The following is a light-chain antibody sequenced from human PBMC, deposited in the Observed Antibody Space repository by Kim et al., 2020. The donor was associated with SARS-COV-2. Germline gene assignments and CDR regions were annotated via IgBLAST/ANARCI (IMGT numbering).Light chain of an antibody. CDR2: GAS. CDR3: QQYNNWPLT. J-gene: IGKJ4*01. CDR1: QSVSSN. Sequence: VTPVERAPPSCRASQSVSSNLALYQQKPGQAPRLLIYGASPRATGIPARFSGSGSGTEFTLTISSLQSEDFAVYYCQQYNNWPLTFGGGTKVDIK. V-gene: IGKV3-15*01.